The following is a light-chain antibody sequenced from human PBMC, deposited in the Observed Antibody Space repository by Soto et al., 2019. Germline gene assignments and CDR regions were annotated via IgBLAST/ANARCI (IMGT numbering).Light chain of an antibody. CDR1: QSISSW. CDR2: KAS. Sequence: DIQMTQSPSTLSASVGDRVTITCRASQSISSWLAWYQQKPGKAPKLLIYKASSLESGVPSRLGGSGSGTEFTLTISSLQPDDFATYYCQQYNSYSWTFGQGTKVEIK. CDR3: QQYNSYSWT. J-gene: IGKJ1*01. V-gene: IGKV1-5*03.